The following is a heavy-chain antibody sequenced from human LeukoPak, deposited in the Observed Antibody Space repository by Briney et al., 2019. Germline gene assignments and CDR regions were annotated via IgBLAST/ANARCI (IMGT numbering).Heavy chain of an antibody. J-gene: IGHJ6*02. CDR3: AREDIVVVPAAPIRHYYYGMDV. CDR2: ISSSSSYI. V-gene: IGHV3-21*01. D-gene: IGHD2-2*01. CDR1: GFTFSSYS. Sequence: PGGSLRLSCAASGFTFSSYSMNWVRQAPGKGLEWVSSISSSSSYIYYADSVKGRFTISRDNAKNSLYLQMNSLRAEDTAVYYCAREDIVVVPAAPIRHYYYGMDVWGQGTTVTVSS.